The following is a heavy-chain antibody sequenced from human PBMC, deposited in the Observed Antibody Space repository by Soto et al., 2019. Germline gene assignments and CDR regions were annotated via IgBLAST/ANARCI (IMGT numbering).Heavy chain of an antibody. CDR2: ISYDGSNK. J-gene: IGHJ3*02. D-gene: IGHD6-19*01. CDR1: GFTFSSYA. V-gene: IGHV3-30-3*01. Sequence: QVQLVESGGGVVQPGRSLRLSCAASGFTFSSYAMHWVRQAPGKRLEWVAVISYDGSNKYYADSVKGRFTISRDNSKNTLYLQMNSLRAEDTAVYYCARVRGGQWLAIDAFDIWGQGTMVTVSS. CDR3: ARVRGGQWLAIDAFDI.